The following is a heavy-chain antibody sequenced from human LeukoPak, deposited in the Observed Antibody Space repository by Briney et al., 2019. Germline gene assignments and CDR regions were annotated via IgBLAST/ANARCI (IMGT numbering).Heavy chain of an antibody. D-gene: IGHD4-17*01. Sequence: ASVKVSCKASGYTFTSYYMHWVRQAPGQGLEWMGIINPSGGSTSYAQKFQGRVTMTRDTSTSTVYMELSSLRSEDTAVYYCARNSRYGDYAYYYMDVWGKGTTVTVSS. J-gene: IGHJ6*03. CDR2: INPSGGST. CDR3: ARNSRYGDYAYYYMDV. CDR1: GYTFTSYY. V-gene: IGHV1-46*01.